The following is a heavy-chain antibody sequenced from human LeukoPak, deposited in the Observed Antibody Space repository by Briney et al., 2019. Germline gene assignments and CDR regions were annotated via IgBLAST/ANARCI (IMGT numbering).Heavy chain of an antibody. J-gene: IGHJ4*02. CDR3: ARAGAYSSSWYYFDY. CDR1: GGSISSYY. D-gene: IGHD6-13*01. Sequence: PSETLSLTCTVSGGSISSYYWSWIRQPPGKALEWIGYIYYSGSTNYNPSLKSRVTISVDTSKNQFSLKLSSVTAADTAVYYCARAGAYSSSWYYFDYWGQGTLVTVSS. CDR2: IYYSGST. V-gene: IGHV4-59*01.